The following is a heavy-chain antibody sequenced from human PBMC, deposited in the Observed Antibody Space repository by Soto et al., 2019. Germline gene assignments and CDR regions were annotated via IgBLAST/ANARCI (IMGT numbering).Heavy chain of an antibody. D-gene: IGHD3-10*01. CDR3: ARCLVSEYGSGSFDAIDY. J-gene: IGHJ4*02. Sequence: EVQLVESGGGLVKPGGSLRLSCAASGFTFSSYNMNWVRQAPGKGLEWVSSISSYSSYIYYADSVKGRFTISRDNAKNSLYLQMNSLRAEYTAVYYCARCLVSEYGSGSFDAIDYWGQGTLVTVSS. V-gene: IGHV3-21*01. CDR2: ISSYSSYI. CDR1: GFTFSSYN.